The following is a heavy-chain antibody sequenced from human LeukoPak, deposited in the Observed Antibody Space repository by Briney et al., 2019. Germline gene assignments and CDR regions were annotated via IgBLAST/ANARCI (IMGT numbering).Heavy chain of an antibody. D-gene: IGHD2-15*01. Sequence: ASVKVSCKASGYTFTSYYMHWVRQAPGQGLEWMGLINPTGGSTGYAQKFQGRVTMTRDMSTSTDYMELSSLRSEDTAIYYCARDREDIVVVVAATHYYYYYMDVWGKGTTVTISS. CDR1: GYTFTSYY. CDR3: ARDREDIVVVVAATHYYYYYMDV. CDR2: INPTGGST. V-gene: IGHV1-46*01. J-gene: IGHJ6*03.